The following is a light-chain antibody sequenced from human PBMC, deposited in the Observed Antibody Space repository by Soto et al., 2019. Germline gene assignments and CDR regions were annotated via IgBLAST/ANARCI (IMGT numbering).Light chain of an antibody. CDR1: QGIRNY. Sequence: DIQMTQSPSSLAASDGDIVSITCRASQGIRNYLAWYQQKPGKVPKLLISAASTLRSGVPSRFSGSGSGTDFTLTVSSLQPEDVATYYCQKYDSAPFTFGPG. V-gene: IGKV1-27*01. J-gene: IGKJ3*01. CDR3: QKYDSAPFT. CDR2: AAS.